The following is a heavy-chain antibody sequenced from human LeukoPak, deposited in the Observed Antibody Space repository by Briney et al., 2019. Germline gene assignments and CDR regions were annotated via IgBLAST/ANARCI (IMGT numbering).Heavy chain of an antibody. V-gene: IGHV3-30*02. Sequence: PGGSLRLSCAASGFTFSNFGMHWVRQAPGKGLEWVAFIRFDGTDKFYADSVKGRFTISRDNAKNSLYLHMNSLRAEDTAVYYCARDYGGSSPFDYWGQGTLVTVSS. CDR3: ARDYGGSSPFDY. CDR1: GFTFSNFG. CDR2: IRFDGTDK. J-gene: IGHJ4*02. D-gene: IGHD4-23*01.